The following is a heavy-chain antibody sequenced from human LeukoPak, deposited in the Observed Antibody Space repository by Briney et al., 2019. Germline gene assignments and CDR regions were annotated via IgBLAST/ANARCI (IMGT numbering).Heavy chain of an antibody. CDR2: IYYSGST. CDR1: GGSIRSGSHY. D-gene: IGHD3-22*01. CDR3: AKRDDSGGNLVDL. V-gene: IGHV4-39*02. Sequence: SETLSLTCTVSGGSIRSGSHYWAWIRQPPGKGLEWIGSIYYSGSTYYNPSLENRVTISIDTSKNHFPLKLSSLSAADTSVYYCAKRDDSGGNLVDLWGQGTLVTVS. J-gene: IGHJ4*02.